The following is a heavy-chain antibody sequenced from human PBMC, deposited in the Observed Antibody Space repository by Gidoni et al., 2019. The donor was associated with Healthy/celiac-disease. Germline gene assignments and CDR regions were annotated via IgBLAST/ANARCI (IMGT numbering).Heavy chain of an antibody. Sequence: QVQLVQSGAEVTKPGASVKVSCKASGYTFTTYGISWVRQAPGQGLEWMGWISAYNGNTNYAQKLQGRVTMTTDTSTSTAYMELRSLRSDDTAVYYCARAESYYYGSGRRIDYWGQGTLVTVSS. V-gene: IGHV1-18*01. D-gene: IGHD3-10*01. J-gene: IGHJ4*02. CDR3: ARAESYYYGSGRRIDY. CDR2: ISAYNGNT. CDR1: GYTFTTYG.